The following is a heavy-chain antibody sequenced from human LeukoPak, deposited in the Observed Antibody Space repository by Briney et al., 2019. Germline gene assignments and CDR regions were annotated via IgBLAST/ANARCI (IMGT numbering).Heavy chain of an antibody. D-gene: IGHD4-17*01. CDR1: GFTLSSYW. V-gene: IGHV3-7*01. CDR3: ARVDVTTHLFFDY. J-gene: IGHJ4*02. CDR2: IRQDGSEK. Sequence: GGSLRLSCAASGFTLSSYWMTWVRQAPGKGLEWVANIRQDGSEKYYVDSVKGRFTISRGNVKNSLYLQMNSLRAEDTAVYYCARVDVTTHLFFDYWGQGTLVTVSS.